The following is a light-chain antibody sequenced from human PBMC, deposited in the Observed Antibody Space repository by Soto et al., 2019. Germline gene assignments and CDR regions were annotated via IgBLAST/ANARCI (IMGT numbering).Light chain of an antibody. J-gene: IGKJ1*01. CDR2: TAS. CDR3: LQDYIYPWT. CDR1: QSVNTY. V-gene: IGKV1-6*01. Sequence: IQMTQSPSSLSASVGDRVTITCRASQSVNTYLHWYQQKAGQAPKLLINTASTLQSGVSSRFSGSGSGTDFTLTISSLQPEDFATYYCLQDYIYPWTFGQGTKVDIK.